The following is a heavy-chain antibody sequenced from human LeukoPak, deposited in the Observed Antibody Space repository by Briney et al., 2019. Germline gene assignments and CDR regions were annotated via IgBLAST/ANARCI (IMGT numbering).Heavy chain of an antibody. Sequence: PGGSLRLSCAASGFTLSNYGMTWVRQAPGKGLEWVSSISGATGTTYYADSVMGRFTISRDDSKNTAYLQMNSLKTEDTAMYYCTRSITGITAHFDYWGQGTLVTVSS. D-gene: IGHD1-7*01. V-gene: IGHV3-23*01. CDR2: ISGATGTT. CDR3: TRSITGITAHFDY. J-gene: IGHJ4*02. CDR1: GFTLSNYG.